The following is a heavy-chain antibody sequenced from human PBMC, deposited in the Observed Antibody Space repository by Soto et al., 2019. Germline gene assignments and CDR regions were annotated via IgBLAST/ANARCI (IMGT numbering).Heavy chain of an antibody. CDR3: AREFIGQQLAFDY. D-gene: IGHD6-13*01. Sequence: ASVTVSCKASGYTFTSYGISWVRQAPGQGREWMGWTSAYNGNTNYAQKLQGRVTMTTDTSTSTAYMELRSLRSDDTAVYYCAREFIGQQLAFDYWGQGTLVAVSS. CDR2: TSAYNGNT. J-gene: IGHJ4*02. V-gene: IGHV1-18*04. CDR1: GYTFTSYG.